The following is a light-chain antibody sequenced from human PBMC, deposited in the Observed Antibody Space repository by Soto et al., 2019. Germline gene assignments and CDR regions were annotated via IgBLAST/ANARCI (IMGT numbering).Light chain of an antibody. J-gene: IGLJ2*01. CDR2: EVS. CDR1: SSDVGGYNY. Sequence: QSALTQPASVSGSPGQSITISCTGTSSDVGGYNYVSWYQQHPDKAPKLLIYEVSNRPSGVSNRVSGSKSGNTASLTIYGLQAEDEADYYCSSYTNSGSVFGGATKLTVL. CDR3: SSYTNSGSV. V-gene: IGLV2-14*01.